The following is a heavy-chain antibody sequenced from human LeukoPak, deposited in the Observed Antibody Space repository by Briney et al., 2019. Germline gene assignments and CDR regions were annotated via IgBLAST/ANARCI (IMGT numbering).Heavy chain of an antibody. CDR3: AKDVGGRWPLYYSDY. J-gene: IGHJ4*02. CDR1: GFTFDDYS. D-gene: IGHD1-26*01. Sequence: SGGSLRLSCAASGFTFDDYSMHWVRQAPGKGLEWVSFISWDGGSTSYADSVKGRFTISRDNSKNSLYLQMNSLRTEDTALYYCAKDVGGRWPLYYSDYWGQGTLVTVSS. CDR2: ISWDGGST. V-gene: IGHV3-43*01.